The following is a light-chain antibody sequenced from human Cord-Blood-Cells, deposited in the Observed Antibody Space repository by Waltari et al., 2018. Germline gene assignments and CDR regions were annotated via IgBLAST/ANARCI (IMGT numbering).Light chain of an antibody. J-gene: IGLJ3*02. CDR2: RNN. CDR1: SPHIGSNY. V-gene: IGLV1-47*01. CDR3: AAWDDSLSGRV. Sequence: QSVLTQPPSASGTPGQRVTISCSGSSPHIGSNYVYWYQQLPGTAPKLLIYRNNRRPSGVPDRFSGSKSGTSASLAISGLRSEDEADYYCAAWDDSLSGRVFGGGTKLTVL.